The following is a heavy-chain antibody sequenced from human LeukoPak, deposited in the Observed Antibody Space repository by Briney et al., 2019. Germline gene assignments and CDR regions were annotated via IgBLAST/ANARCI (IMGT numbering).Heavy chain of an antibody. Sequence: ASAKVSCKASGYTFTSYDINWVRQATGQGLEWMGWMNPNSGNTGYAQKFQGRVTTTRNTSISTAYMELSSLRSEDTAVYYCASIYSSGWYGDAFDIWGQGTMVTVSS. CDR2: MNPNSGNT. CDR3: ASIYSSGWYGDAFDI. D-gene: IGHD6-19*01. J-gene: IGHJ3*02. CDR1: GYTFTSYD. V-gene: IGHV1-8*01.